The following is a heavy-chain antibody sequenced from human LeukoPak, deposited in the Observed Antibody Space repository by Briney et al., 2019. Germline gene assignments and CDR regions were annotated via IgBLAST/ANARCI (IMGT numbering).Heavy chain of an antibody. J-gene: IGHJ6*03. V-gene: IGHV3-7*01. D-gene: IGHD5-12*01. Sequence: GGSLRLSCAASGFTFSSYWMSWVRQAPGKGLECVANIKQDGSEKYYVDSVKGRFTISRDNAKNSLYLQMNSLRAEDTAVYYCARDEIVATTKANYYYYMDVWGKGTTVTVSS. CDR1: GFTFSSYW. CDR3: ARDEIVATTKANYYYYMDV. CDR2: IKQDGSEK.